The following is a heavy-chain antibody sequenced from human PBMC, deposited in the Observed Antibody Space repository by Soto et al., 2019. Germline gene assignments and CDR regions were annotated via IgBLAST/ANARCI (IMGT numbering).Heavy chain of an antibody. Sequence: EVQLLESGGGLVQPGGSLRLSCAASGFTFSSYAMSWVRQAPGKGLEWVSAISGSGGSTYYADSVKGQFTISRDNSKNTLYLQMNSLRAEDTAVYYCAKGFRFLLGLFDYWGQGTLVTVSS. CDR3: AKGFRFLLGLFDY. CDR1: GFTFSSYA. J-gene: IGHJ4*02. V-gene: IGHV3-23*01. D-gene: IGHD3-3*01. CDR2: ISGSGGST.